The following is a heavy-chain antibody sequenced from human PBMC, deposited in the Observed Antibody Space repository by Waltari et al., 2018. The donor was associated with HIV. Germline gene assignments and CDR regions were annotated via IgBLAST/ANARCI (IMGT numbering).Heavy chain of an antibody. Sequence: QLHLQESGPGPVKPSQTLSLTCAVSGDSISSSTHYWGWIRQPPGKGLEWIGAVFYGGDTYYNPSLQGRVTMSVDTSENQFSRRLNSVTATDTAMYYCTRLTGLSQADCWGRGTLVTVSS. CDR3: TRLTGLSQADC. CDR2: VFYGGDT. V-gene: IGHV4-39*01. J-gene: IGHJ4*02. CDR1: GDSISSSTHY. D-gene: IGHD2-8*01.